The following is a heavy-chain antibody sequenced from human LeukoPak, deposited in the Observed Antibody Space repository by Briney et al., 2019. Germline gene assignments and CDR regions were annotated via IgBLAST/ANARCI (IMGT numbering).Heavy chain of an antibody. CDR2: ISATGGTT. D-gene: IGHD1-26*01. J-gene: IGHJ6*03. CDR1: GFTFSSYG. Sequence: PGGSLRLSCAASGFTFSSYGMSWVRQAPGKGLEWVSAISATGGTTYYADSVKGRFTISRDNSKNTLYLQMNSLRADDTAVYYCARSGTNYYYSYMDVWGKGTTVTVSS. V-gene: IGHV3-23*01. CDR3: ARSGTNYYYSYMDV.